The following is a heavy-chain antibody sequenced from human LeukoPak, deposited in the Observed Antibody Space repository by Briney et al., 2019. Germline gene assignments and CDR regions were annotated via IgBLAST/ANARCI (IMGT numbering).Heavy chain of an antibody. J-gene: IGHJ6*02. CDR2: IIPIFGTA. V-gene: IGHV1-69*13. Sequence: GASVKVSCKTSGGTFSSYAISWVRQAPGQGLDWMAGIIPIFGTANYAQKFQGRVTITADESTSTAYMELSSLRSEDTAVYYCARDGSADIVVVPAAMIPYYYYYGMDVWGQGTTVIVSS. CDR3: ARDGSADIVVVPAAMIPYYYYYGMDV. CDR1: GGTFSSYA. D-gene: IGHD2-2*01.